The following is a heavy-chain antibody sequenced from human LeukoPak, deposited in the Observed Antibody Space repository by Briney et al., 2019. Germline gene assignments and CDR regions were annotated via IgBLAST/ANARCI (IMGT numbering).Heavy chain of an antibody. V-gene: IGHV3-30-3*02. J-gene: IGHJ6*02. CDR3: AKTHGPYYYYGMDV. Sequence: GGSLRLSCAASGFTFSSYAMSWVRQAPGKGLEWVALILYDGSNKYYADSVKGRFTISRDNSKDTLYLQMSSLRAEDTAVYYCAKTHGPYYYYGMDVWGQGTTVTVSS. D-gene: IGHD4-17*01. CDR2: ILYDGSNK. CDR1: GFTFSSYA.